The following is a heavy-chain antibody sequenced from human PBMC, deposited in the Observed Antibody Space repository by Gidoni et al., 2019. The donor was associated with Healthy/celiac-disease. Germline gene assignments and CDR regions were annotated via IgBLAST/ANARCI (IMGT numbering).Heavy chain of an antibody. D-gene: IGHD2-15*01. CDR3: AHLSGGNVDY. Sequence: QITLKESGPTPVTLTQTPTLTCTFPGSSLSTSGVGVGWIRQPPRKALEWLALIYWNDDKRYIPSLKSRLTITKDTSKNQVVLTMTNMDPVDTATYYCAHLSGGNVDYWGQGTLVTVSS. J-gene: IGHJ4*02. V-gene: IGHV2-5*01. CDR1: GSSLSTSGVG. CDR2: IYWNDDK.